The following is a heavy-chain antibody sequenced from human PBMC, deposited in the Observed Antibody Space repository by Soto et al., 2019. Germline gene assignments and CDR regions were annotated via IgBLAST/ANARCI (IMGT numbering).Heavy chain of an antibody. D-gene: IGHD1-1*01. CDR2: IFYNGGA. CDR3: ATVGGHDWNNGVDF. V-gene: IGHV4-39*01. Sequence: QLQLQESGPGLVKPSETLSLTCTVSGGSIRSSSHYWGWIRQPPGKGLEWIGNIFYNGGAVYSPSLKSRLSMSVDTSKNQFSLKLFSVTAADTAVYYCATVGGHDWNNGVDFWGRGSLVAVSS. CDR1: GGSIRSSSHY. J-gene: IGHJ4*02.